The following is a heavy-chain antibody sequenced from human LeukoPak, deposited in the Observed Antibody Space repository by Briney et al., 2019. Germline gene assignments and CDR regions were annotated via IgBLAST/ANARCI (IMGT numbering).Heavy chain of an antibody. CDR3: ARAPSVGDIDY. D-gene: IGHD3-16*01. V-gene: IGHV4-59*01. CDR1: GGSISSYY. Sequence: SETLSLTCTVSGGSISSYYWSWIRQPPGKGLEWIGYIYYSGSTNYNPSLKSRVTISVDTSKNQFSLKLSSVTAADTAVNYCARAPSVGDIDYWGQGTLVTVSS. J-gene: IGHJ4*02. CDR2: IYYSGST.